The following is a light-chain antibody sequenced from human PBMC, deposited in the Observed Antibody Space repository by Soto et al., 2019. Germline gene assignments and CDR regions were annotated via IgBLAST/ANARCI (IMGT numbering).Light chain of an antibody. V-gene: IGKV1-6*01. Sequence: AIHLTLSPACLSRALPIPETITFRTSQGIRSALGWYQQKPGKVPKLLIYAASALQSGVPSRFSGSGSGRDFTLTICSLQPEDFATYCCLLDYRYCWAFGQGTNVDIK. CDR3: LLDYRYCWA. CDR1: QGIRSA. J-gene: IGKJ1*01. CDR2: AAS.